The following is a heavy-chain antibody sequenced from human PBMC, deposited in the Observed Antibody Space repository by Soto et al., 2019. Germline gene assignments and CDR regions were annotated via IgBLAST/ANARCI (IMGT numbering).Heavy chain of an antibody. Sequence: QVQLQESGPGLVKPSQTLSLTCTVSGGSISSGGYYWSWIRQHPGKGLEWIGYIYYSGSTYYNPSLESRVTISVDTSKNQFSLKLSSVTAADTAVYYWARVALVVVAASGWFDPWGQGTLVTVSS. V-gene: IGHV4-31*03. J-gene: IGHJ5*02. CDR3: ARVALVVVAASGWFDP. CDR2: IYYSGST. CDR1: GGSISSGGYY. D-gene: IGHD2-15*01.